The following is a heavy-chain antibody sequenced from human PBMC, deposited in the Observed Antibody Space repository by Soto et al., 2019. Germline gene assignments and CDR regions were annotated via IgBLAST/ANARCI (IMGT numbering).Heavy chain of an antibody. J-gene: IGHJ4*02. Sequence: GGSRRLSCAASGFTFSSYAMSWVRQAPGKGLEWVSAISGSGGSTYYADSVKGRFTISRDNSKNTLYLQMNSLRAEDTAVYYCAKEPFDYYDSSGYFDYWGQGTLVTVSS. V-gene: IGHV3-23*01. CDR3: AKEPFDYYDSSGYFDY. CDR1: GFTFSSYA. CDR2: ISGSGGST. D-gene: IGHD3-22*01.